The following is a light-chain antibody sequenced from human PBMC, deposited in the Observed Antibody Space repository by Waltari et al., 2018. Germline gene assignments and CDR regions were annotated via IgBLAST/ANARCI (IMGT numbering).Light chain of an antibody. V-gene: IGLV1-44*01. Sequence: SVLTHPPSASGTPGQRVTISCSGSSSNTGSNTVNWYQQLPGTAPKLLIYSNNQRPSGVPDRFSGSKSGTSASLAISGLQSEDEADYYCAAWDDSLNGWVFGGGTKLTVL. CDR3: AAWDDSLNGWV. CDR2: SNN. J-gene: IGLJ3*02. CDR1: SSNTGSNT.